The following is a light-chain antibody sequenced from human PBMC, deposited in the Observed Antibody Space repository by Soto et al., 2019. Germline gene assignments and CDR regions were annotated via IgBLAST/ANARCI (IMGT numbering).Light chain of an antibody. J-gene: IGLJ1*01. V-gene: IGLV3-21*02. Sequence: SSELTQPPSVSVAPGQTARITCGGNNSGSKSVHWYQKRPGQAPVLVVYDDADRPSGIPERFSGSNSGNTATLTISRVEAGDEADYYCQVWDSSSDLPNVFGTGTKVTVL. CDR2: DDA. CDR3: QVWDSSSDLPNV. CDR1: NSGSKS.